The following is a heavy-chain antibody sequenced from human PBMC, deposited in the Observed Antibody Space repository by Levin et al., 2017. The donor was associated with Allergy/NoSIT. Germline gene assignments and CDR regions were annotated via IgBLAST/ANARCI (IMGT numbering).Heavy chain of an antibody. V-gene: IGHV2-26*01. D-gene: IGHD5-18*01. J-gene: IGHJ4*02. CDR1: GFSLSNARMG. CDR2: IFSNDEK. Sequence: SGPTLVKPTETLTLTCTVSGFSLSNARMGVSWIRQPPGKALEWLAHIFSNDEKSYSTSLKSRLTISKDTSKSQVVLTMTNMDPVDTATYYCARTSEGYSYGIGIDYWGQGTLVTVSS. CDR3: ARTSEGYSYGIGIDY.